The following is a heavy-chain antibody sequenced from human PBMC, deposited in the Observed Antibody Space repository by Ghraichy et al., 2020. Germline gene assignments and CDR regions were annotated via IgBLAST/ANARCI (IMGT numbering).Heavy chain of an antibody. Sequence: SETLSLTCTVSGDSVNSKFYYWTWFRQPAGKSLEFLGYIDYSGGTKYHPSLRGRVTIVLDTSKNNFSLKLRSVAAADTAVYYCARGGFWNYFDYWGPGTMVTVSS. CDR3: ARGGFWNYFDY. J-gene: IGHJ4*02. CDR2: IDYSGGT. V-gene: IGHV4-61*03. D-gene: IGHD1-1*01. CDR1: GDSVNSKFYY.